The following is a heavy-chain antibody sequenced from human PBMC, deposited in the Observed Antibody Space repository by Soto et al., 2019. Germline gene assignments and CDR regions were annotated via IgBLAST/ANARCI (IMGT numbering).Heavy chain of an antibody. J-gene: IGHJ4*02. CDR1: GGSISGYF. CDR3: ARPQYGYPWDY. Sequence: SETLSLTCTVSGGSISGYFWTWIRQPPGKGLEWIGYIYYNGNTDYNPSLKSRVTISVDTPKNQFSLKLNTVTAADTAVYYWARPQYGYPWDYWGQGALVTVSS. D-gene: IGHD3-16*02. CDR2: IYYNGNT. V-gene: IGHV4-59*08.